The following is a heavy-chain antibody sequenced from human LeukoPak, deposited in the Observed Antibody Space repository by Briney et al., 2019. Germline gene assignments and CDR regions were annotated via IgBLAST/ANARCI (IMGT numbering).Heavy chain of an antibody. CDR1: GFTFSSYS. CDR3: ASSSFYGGNADY. D-gene: IGHD4-23*01. CDR2: ISSSSSYI. V-gene: IGHV3-21*01. J-gene: IGHJ4*02. Sequence: GGSLRLSCAASGFTFSSYSMNWVRQAPGKGLEWVSSISSSSSYIYYADSVKGRFTISRDNAKNSLYLQMNSLRAEDTAVYYCASSSFYGGNADYWGQGTLVTASS.